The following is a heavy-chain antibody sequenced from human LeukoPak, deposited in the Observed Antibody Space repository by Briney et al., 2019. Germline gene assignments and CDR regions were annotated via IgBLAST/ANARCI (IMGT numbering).Heavy chain of an antibody. CDR2: INHSGST. D-gene: IGHD6-19*01. Sequence: SETLSLTCAVYGGSFSGYYWSWIRQPPGKGLEWIGEINHSGSTNYNPSLKSRVTISVDTSKNQFSLKLSSVTAADTAVYYCARHFSVAGLIYYYYYYMDVWGKGTTVTIS. J-gene: IGHJ6*03. CDR1: GGSFSGYY. V-gene: IGHV4-34*01. CDR3: ARHFSVAGLIYYYYYYMDV.